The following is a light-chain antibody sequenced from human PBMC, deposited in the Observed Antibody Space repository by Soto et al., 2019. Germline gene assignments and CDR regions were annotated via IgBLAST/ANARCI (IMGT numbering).Light chain of an antibody. CDR2: EVT. CDR3: SSYSSGSTLVV. CDR1: TTDVGSYNF. Sequence: QSALTQPASVSGSPGQSITISCTGTTTDVGSYNFVSWFQQHPGKVPKLLIYEVTNRPSGVSDRFSGSKSGNTASLTISGLQSGDEADYYCSSYSSGSTLVVFGGGTKVTVL. V-gene: IGLV2-14*03. J-gene: IGLJ2*01.